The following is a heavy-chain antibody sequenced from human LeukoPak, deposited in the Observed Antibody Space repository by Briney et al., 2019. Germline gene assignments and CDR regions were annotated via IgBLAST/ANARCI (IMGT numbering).Heavy chain of an antibody. D-gene: IGHD3-10*01. V-gene: IGHV1-46*01. CDR3: ARDVGITVVRGTFDY. J-gene: IGHJ4*01. CDR2: INPSGGRT. Sequence: ASVKVSCKASGFTFTSYYMHWVRQAPGRGLEWIGIINPSGGRTRYAQRLRGRVTMTRDTSTSTVYMELSSLRSEDTAVYYCARDVGITVVRGTFDYWGQGTLVTVSS. CDR1: GFTFTSYY.